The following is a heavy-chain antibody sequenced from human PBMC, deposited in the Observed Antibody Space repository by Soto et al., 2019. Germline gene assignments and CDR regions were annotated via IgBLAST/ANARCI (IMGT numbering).Heavy chain of an antibody. CDR2: IYYSGST. CDR1: GGSISSSSYY. J-gene: IGHJ4*02. CDR3: ARFGIAAAGSLFDY. V-gene: IGHV4-39*01. D-gene: IGHD6-13*01. Sequence: QLQLQESGPGLVKPSETLSLTCTVSGGSISSSSYYWGWIRQPPGKGLEWIGSIYYSGSTYYNPSLKSRVTISVDTSKNQFSLKLSSVTAADTAVYYCARFGIAAAGSLFDYWGQGTLVTVSS.